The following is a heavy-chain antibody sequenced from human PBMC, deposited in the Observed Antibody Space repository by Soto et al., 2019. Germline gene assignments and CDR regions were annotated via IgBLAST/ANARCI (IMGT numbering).Heavy chain of an antibody. CDR1: GYTFASYD. J-gene: IGHJ3*02. D-gene: IGHD1-1*01. V-gene: IGHV1-8*01. Sequence: ASVKVSCKASGYTFASYDINWVRQATGQGLEWMGWMNPNSGNTGYAQKFQGRVTMTRNTSISTAYMELSSLRSEDTAVYYCATVQLEDPPLAFDIWGQGTMVTVSS. CDR2: MNPNSGNT. CDR3: ATVQLEDPPLAFDI.